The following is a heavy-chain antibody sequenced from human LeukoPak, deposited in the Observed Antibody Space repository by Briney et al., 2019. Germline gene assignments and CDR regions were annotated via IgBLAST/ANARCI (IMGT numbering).Heavy chain of an antibody. D-gene: IGHD3-16*01. J-gene: IGHJ6*03. CDR1: GFTFSDYY. CDR3: ARRAGDEYYYMDV. CDR2: ISSSGSTI. Sequence: GGSLRLSCAASGFTFSDYYMSWIRQAPGKGLEWVSYISSSGSTIYYADSVKGRFTISRDNAKNSLYLQMNSLRGEDTAVYYCARRAGDEYYYMDVWGKGTTVTVSS. V-gene: IGHV3-11*01.